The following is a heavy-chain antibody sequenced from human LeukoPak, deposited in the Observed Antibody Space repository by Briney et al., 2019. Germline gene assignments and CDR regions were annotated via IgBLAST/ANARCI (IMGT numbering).Heavy chain of an antibody. J-gene: IGHJ4*02. Sequence: GGSLRLSCEASGFTFGSFAMSWVRQAPGKGLEWLSGISASGHYIYNADSVKGRFTISRDNSKNTLYLQMNSLRAEDTAVYYCARGMGYYDSSGYYLDYWGQGTLVTVSS. D-gene: IGHD3-22*01. CDR1: GFTFGSFA. CDR2: ISASGHYI. V-gene: IGHV3-23*01. CDR3: ARGMGYYDSSGYYLDY.